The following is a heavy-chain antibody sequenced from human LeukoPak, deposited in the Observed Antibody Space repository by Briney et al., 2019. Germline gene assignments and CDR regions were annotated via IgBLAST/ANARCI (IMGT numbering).Heavy chain of an antibody. CDR3: ARDHYDFWSGYYPEYYYYGMGV. Sequence: GASVKVSCKASGYTFTSYGISWVRQAPGQGLEWMGWISAYNGNTNYAQKLQGRVTMTTDTSTSIAYMELRSLRSDDTAVYYCARDHYDFWSGYYPEYYYYGMGVWGQGTTVTVSS. CDR2: ISAYNGNT. CDR1: GYTFTSYG. J-gene: IGHJ6*02. D-gene: IGHD3-3*01. V-gene: IGHV1-18*01.